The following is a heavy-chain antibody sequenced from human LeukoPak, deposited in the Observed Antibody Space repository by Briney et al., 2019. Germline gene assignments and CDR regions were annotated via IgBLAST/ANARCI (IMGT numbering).Heavy chain of an antibody. V-gene: IGHV3-48*03. D-gene: IGHD3-10*01. J-gene: IGHJ4*02. Sequence: GGSLRLSCGASGFTFSSYEMSWVRQAPGKGLEWVSYISSTGSTIYYADSVKGRFTISRDNAKKSLYLQMNSLRAEDTGVYYCARNYYASGSSQFDYWGQGTLVTVSS. CDR1: GFTFSSYE. CDR3: ARNYYASGSSQFDY. CDR2: ISSTGSTI.